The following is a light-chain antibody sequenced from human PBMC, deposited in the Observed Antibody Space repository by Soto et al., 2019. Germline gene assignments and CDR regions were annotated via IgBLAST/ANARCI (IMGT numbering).Light chain of an antibody. Sequence: EIVLTQSPATLSLSPGERATLSCRASQTVGSFLAWYQHKPGQAPRLLIYNTSKRANGVPARSSGSGSGTDFTLTISSPEPEDFAVYYCQQRDNWPPLTVGGGTKVEMK. J-gene: IGKJ4*01. V-gene: IGKV3-11*01. CDR1: QTVGSF. CDR3: QQRDNWPPLT. CDR2: NTS.